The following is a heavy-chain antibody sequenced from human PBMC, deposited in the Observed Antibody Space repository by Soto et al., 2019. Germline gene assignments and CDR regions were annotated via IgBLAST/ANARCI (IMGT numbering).Heavy chain of an antibody. V-gene: IGHV1-2*02. J-gene: IGHJ5*02. D-gene: IGHD2-2*01. CDR1: GYTFTGYY. Sequence: ASVKVSCKASGYTFTGYYMHWVRQAPGQGLEWMGWINPNSGGTNYAQKFQGRVTMTRDTSISTAYMELSRLRSDDTAVYYCARGGGLIVVVPAARNWFDPWCQGTLVTVSS. CDR2: INPNSGGT. CDR3: ARGGGLIVVVPAARNWFDP.